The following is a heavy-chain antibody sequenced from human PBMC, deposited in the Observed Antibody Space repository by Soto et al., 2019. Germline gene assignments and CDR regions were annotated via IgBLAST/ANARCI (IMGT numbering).Heavy chain of an antibody. CDR1: GGSFSGYY. CDR3: ARGGYGDYVDFDY. Sequence: QVQLHQWGAGLLKPSETLSLTCAVYGGSFSGYYWNWIRQPPGKGLEWIGEMNHVGSTNYNPSLESRVTISVDTSKNQFSLKVSSVTAADTAVYYCARGGYGDYVDFDYWSQGTLVTVSS. V-gene: IGHV4-34*01. D-gene: IGHD4-17*01. J-gene: IGHJ4*02. CDR2: MNHVGST.